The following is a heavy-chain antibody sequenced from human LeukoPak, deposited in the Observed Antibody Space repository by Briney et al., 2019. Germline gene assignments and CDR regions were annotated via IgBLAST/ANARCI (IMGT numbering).Heavy chain of an antibody. J-gene: IGHJ6*02. CDR1: GFTFSSYA. CDR3: APEMATTPTYYYYYGMDV. Sequence: GGSLRLSCAASGFTFSSYAMSWVLQAPGKGLEWVSAISGSGGSTYYADSVKGRFTISRDNSKNTLYLQMNSLRAEDTAVYYCAPEMATTPTYYYYYGMDVWGQGTTVTVSS. D-gene: IGHD5-24*01. CDR2: ISGSGGST. V-gene: IGHV3-23*01.